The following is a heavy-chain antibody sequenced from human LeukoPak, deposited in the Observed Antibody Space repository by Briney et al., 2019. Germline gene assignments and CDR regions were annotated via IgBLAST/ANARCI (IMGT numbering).Heavy chain of an antibody. D-gene: IGHD2-2*01. CDR1: GFTFSSYS. CDR3: ARSIVVVPAAVNWFDP. V-gene: IGHV3-48*04. Sequence: GGSLRLSCAASGFTFSSYSMNWVRQAPGNGLEWVSYISSSSSTIYYADSVKGRFTISRDNAKNSLYLQMNSLRAEDTAVYYCARSIVVVPAAVNWFDPWGQGTLVTVSS. J-gene: IGHJ5*02. CDR2: ISSSSSTI.